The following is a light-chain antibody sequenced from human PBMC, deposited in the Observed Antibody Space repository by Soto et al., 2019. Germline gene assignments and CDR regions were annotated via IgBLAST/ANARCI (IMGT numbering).Light chain of an antibody. J-gene: IGKJ2*01. Sequence: EIVMTQSPATLSVSPGERATLSCRASQSVSSNLAWYHQKPGQAPRLLIYGASTRATGIPARFSGRRSGTEFNLTISSLQSEDFAVYYCQQYNNWPYTFGQGTKLEIK. CDR1: QSVSSN. CDR3: QQYNNWPYT. CDR2: GAS. V-gene: IGKV3-15*01.